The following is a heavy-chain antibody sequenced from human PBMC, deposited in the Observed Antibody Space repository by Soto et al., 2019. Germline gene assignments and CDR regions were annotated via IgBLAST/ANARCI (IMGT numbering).Heavy chain of an antibody. CDR3: AKRSVRGTYSPFDF. J-gene: IGHJ4*02. Sequence: GESLKISCAASGFTFRSYALSWVRQAAGKGLEWISAINDNGDNTFHADSVKGRFTISRDNSKNTLYLQMNSLRAEDTATYYCAKRSVRGTYSPFDFWGQGTLVTVSS. CDR2: INDNGDNT. D-gene: IGHD1-26*01. CDR1: GFTFRSYA. V-gene: IGHV3-23*01.